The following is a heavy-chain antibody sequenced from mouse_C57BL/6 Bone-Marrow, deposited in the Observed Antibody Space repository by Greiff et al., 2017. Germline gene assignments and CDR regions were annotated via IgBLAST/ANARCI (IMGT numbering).Heavy chain of an antibody. D-gene: IGHD1-2*01. V-gene: IGHV3-6*01. CDR3: ARGLLDFDY. CDR1: GYSITSGYY. J-gene: IGHJ2*01. CDR2: ISYDGSN. Sequence: EVKLMESGPGLVKPSQSLSLTCSVTGYSITSGYYWNWIRQFPGNKLEWMGYISYDGSNNYNPSLKNRISITRATSKNQFFLKLNSVTTEDTATYYCARGLLDFDYWGQGTTLTVSS.